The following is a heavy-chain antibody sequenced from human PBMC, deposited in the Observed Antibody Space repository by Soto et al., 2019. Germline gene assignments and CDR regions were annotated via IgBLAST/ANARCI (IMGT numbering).Heavy chain of an antibody. V-gene: IGHV4-34*01. CDR2: INHSGST. J-gene: IGHJ4*02. CDR3: ARVAHYDYVWASPRGTYFDY. D-gene: IGHD3-16*01. Sequence: ATLSLTCAVYGGSFSGYYWSWIRQPPGKGLEWIGEINHSGSTNYNPSLKSRVTISVDTSKNQFSLKLSSVTAADTAVYYCARVAHYDYVWASPRGTYFDYWGQGTLVTVSS. CDR1: GGSFSGYY.